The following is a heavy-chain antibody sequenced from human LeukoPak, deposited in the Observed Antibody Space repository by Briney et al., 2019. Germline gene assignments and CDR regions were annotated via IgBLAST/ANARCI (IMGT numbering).Heavy chain of an antibody. V-gene: IGHV4-38-2*02. D-gene: IGHD3-22*01. J-gene: IGHJ3*02. Sequence: PSETLSLTCTVSGYSISSGYHWGWIRQPPGKGLEWIGIIYHSGSTYYNPSLKSRVTISVDTSKNQFSLNLSSVTAADTAVYYCARHRKYYYDSSGIVAFDIWGQGTMVTVSS. CDR2: IYHSGST. CDR1: GYSISSGYH. CDR3: ARHRKYYYDSSGIVAFDI.